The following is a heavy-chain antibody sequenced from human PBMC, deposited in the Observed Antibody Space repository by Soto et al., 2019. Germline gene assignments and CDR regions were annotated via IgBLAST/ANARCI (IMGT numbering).Heavy chain of an antibody. CDR1: GGTFSSYA. CDR2: ISAYNGNT. D-gene: IGHD5-18*01. CDR3: ARGRIQLDDAFDI. Sequence: ASVKVSCKASGGTFSSYAISWVRQAPGQGLEWMGWISAYNGNTNYAQKLQGRVTMTTDTSTSTAYMELRSLRSDDTAVYYCARGRIQLDDAFDIWGQGTMVTVSS. V-gene: IGHV1-18*01. J-gene: IGHJ3*02.